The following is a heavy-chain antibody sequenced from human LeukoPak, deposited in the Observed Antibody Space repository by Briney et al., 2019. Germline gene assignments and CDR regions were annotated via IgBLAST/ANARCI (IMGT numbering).Heavy chain of an antibody. V-gene: IGHV1-2*02. D-gene: IGHD5-18*01. CDR1: GYTFTGYY. Sequence: ASVKVSCKASGYTFTGYYMHWVRQAPGQGLEWMGWINPNSGGTNYAQKFQGRVTVTRDTSISTAYMELSRLRSDDTAVYYCATRAGGYSYGFDYWGQGTLVTVSS. CDR2: INPNSGGT. J-gene: IGHJ4*02. CDR3: ATRAGGYSYGFDY.